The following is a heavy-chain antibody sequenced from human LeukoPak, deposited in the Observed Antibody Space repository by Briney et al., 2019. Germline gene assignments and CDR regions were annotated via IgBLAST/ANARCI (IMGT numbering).Heavy chain of an antibody. D-gene: IGHD2-2*01. CDR3: ARGDCSSTSCYLSDWFDP. Sequence: SETQSLTCAVYGGSFSDYFWSWIRQSPGKGLEWIGEINHNGSTNYNPSLKSRVTISIDTSKNQFSLKLSSVTAADTAVYYCARGDCSSTSCYLSDWFDPWGQGTLVTVSS. V-gene: IGHV4-34*01. CDR1: GGSFSDYF. J-gene: IGHJ5*02. CDR2: INHNGST.